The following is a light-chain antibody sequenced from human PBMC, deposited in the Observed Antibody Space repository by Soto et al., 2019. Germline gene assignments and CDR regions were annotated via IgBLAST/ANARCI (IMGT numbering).Light chain of an antibody. CDR2: PAS. J-gene: IGKJ2*01. Sequence: DIQLTQSPSFLSASVGDRVTITCRASQGISSDLAWYRQKPGKAPEVLIYPASTLPSGVPSRFSGTGSGTEFTLTVSSLQPEDFATYYCQQVNRYPRTFGQGTKLEIK. CDR1: QGISSD. CDR3: QQVNRYPRT. V-gene: IGKV1-9*01.